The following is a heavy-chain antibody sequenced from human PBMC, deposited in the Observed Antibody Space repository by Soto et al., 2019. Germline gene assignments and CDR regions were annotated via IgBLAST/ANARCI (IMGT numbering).Heavy chain of an antibody. Sequence: GASVKVSCKASGYTFTSYYMHWVRQAPGQGLEWMGIINPSGGSTSYAQKFQGRVTMTRDTSTSTVYMELSTLRAEDTALYYCARSGGNYRPFDSWGQGTLVTVSS. V-gene: IGHV1-46*01. CDR3: ARSGGNYRPFDS. CDR1: GYTFTSYY. J-gene: IGHJ4*02. CDR2: INPSGGST. D-gene: IGHD2-15*01.